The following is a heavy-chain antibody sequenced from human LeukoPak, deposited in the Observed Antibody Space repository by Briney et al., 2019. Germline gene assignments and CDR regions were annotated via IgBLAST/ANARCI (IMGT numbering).Heavy chain of an antibody. CDR1: GGTFSSYA. V-gene: IGHV1-69*05. Sequence: SVKVSYKASGGTFSSYAISWVRQAPGQGLEWMGGIIPIFGTANYAQKFQGRVTITTDESTSTAYMELSSLRSEDTAVYYCARGQYDYVWGDYYYYYMDVWGEGTTVTVSS. D-gene: IGHD3-16*01. CDR3: ARGQYDYVWGDYYYYYMDV. J-gene: IGHJ6*03. CDR2: IIPIFGTA.